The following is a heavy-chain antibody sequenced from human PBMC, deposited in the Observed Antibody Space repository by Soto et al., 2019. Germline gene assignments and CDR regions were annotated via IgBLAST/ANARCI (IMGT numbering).Heavy chain of an antibody. J-gene: IGHJ4*02. CDR3: ARGELAAAGIDY. D-gene: IGHD6-13*01. Sequence: ASVKVSCKASGYTFTGYYMDWVRQAHGQGLEWMGWINPNSGGTNYAQKFQGWVTMTRDTSISTAYMELSRLRSDDTAVYYCARGELAAAGIDYWGQGTLVTVSS. CDR1: GYTFTGYY. CDR2: INPNSGGT. V-gene: IGHV1-2*04.